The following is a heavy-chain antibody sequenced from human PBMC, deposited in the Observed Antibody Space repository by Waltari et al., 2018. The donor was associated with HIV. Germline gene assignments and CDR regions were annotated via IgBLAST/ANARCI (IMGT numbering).Heavy chain of an antibody. Sequence: QVQLVKSGAEVTKPGASVNVSCKAYGYAFKGYVLHWVRQAPGQRPEWMGQINTNIDETKYSQKFQGRVTITRDTSASTVYMELSSLRSEDTAVYYCARVYGELWLNYFDYWGQGTLVTVSS. V-gene: IGHV1-3*04. CDR3: ARVYGELWLNYFDY. CDR1: GYAFKGYV. D-gene: IGHD3-16*01. J-gene: IGHJ4*02. CDR2: INTNIDET.